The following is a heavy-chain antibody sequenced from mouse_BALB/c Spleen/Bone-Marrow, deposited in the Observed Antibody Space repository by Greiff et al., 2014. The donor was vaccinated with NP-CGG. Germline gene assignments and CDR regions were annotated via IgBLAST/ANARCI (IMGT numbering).Heavy chain of an antibody. CDR1: GYTFTSYW. CDR2: IAPGSGST. D-gene: IGHD3-3*01. CDR3: ARGGLHYFDY. V-gene: IGHV1S41*01. J-gene: IGHJ2*01. Sequence: DLVKPGASVKLSCKASGYTFTSYWINWIRQRPGQGLEWIGRIAPGSGSTYYNEMFKGKATLIVDTSSSTAYIQLSSLSPEDSAVYFCARGGLHYFDYWGQGTTLTVSS.